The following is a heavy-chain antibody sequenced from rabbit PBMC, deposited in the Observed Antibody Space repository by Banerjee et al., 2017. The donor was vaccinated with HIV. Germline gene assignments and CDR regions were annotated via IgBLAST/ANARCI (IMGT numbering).Heavy chain of an antibody. CDR1: GFSFSSSYY. D-gene: IGHD2-1*01. CDR2: IDSSSATP. Sequence: QEQLEESGGDLVKPEGSLTLTCTASGFSFSSSYYMCWVRQAPGMRLEWIACIDSSSATPWYASWVNGRFTISRSTSLNTVDLKMTSLTAADTATYFCARDTWAGDGDYDYGVCKLWGQGTLVTVS. V-gene: IGHV1S43*01. J-gene: IGHJ3*01. CDR3: ARDTWAGDGDYDYGVCKL.